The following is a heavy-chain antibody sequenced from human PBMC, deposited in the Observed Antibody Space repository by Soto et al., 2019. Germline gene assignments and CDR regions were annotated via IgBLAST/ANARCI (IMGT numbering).Heavy chain of an antibody. V-gene: IGHV4-34*01. CDR1: GGSFSGCY. CDR3: SREYSYGYYYYYGMDV. CDR2: INHSGST. Sequence: SETLSLTCAVSGGSFSGCYWCWISQPPGKGLEWIGEINHSGSTNYNPYLKSQVTISVDTSKNKFSLKLSSVTAADTAVYYCSREYSYGYYYYYGMDVWGQGTTVTVSS. D-gene: IGHD5-18*01. J-gene: IGHJ6*02.